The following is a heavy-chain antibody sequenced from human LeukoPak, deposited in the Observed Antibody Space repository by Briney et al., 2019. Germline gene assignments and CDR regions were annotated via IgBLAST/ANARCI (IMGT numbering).Heavy chain of an antibody. V-gene: IGHV3-15*01. Sequence: PGGSLRLSCAASGFPFSNAYMSWVRQAPGKGLEWVGRNGGSTDSAAPLKGRFTISRDDSENTLYLEMNSLKTEDTAVYYYTTDLRMAVAASVPGGYWGQGTLVTVSS. CDR2: NGGST. CDR3: TTDLRMAVAASVPGGY. J-gene: IGHJ4*02. D-gene: IGHD6-19*01. CDR1: GFPFSNAY.